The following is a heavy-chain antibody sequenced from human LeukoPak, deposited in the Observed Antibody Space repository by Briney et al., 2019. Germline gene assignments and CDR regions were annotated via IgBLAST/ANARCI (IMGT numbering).Heavy chain of an antibody. CDR3: ARVGGEMATIFASHAFDI. Sequence: SVKVSCKASGGTFSSYAISWVRQAPGQGLEWMGRIIPILGIANYAQKFQGRVTITADKSTSTAYMELSSLRSEDTAVYYCARVGGEMATIFASHAFDIWGQGTMVTVSS. CDR2: IIPILGIA. CDR1: GGTFSSYA. J-gene: IGHJ3*02. V-gene: IGHV1-69*04. D-gene: IGHD5-24*01.